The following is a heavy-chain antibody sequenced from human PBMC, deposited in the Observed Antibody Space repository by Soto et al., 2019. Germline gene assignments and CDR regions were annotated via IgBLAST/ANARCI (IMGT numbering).Heavy chain of an antibody. J-gene: IGHJ5*02. V-gene: IGHV1-69*02. D-gene: IGHD2-2*01. Sequence: ASVKVSCKASGGTFSSYTISWVRQAPGQGLEWMGRIIPILGIANYAQKFQGRVTITADKSTSTAYMELSSLRSEDTAVYYCARGQNCSSTSCYFDWFDPWGQGTLVTVSS. CDR3: ARGQNCSSTSCYFDWFDP. CDR1: GGTFSSYT. CDR2: IIPILGIA.